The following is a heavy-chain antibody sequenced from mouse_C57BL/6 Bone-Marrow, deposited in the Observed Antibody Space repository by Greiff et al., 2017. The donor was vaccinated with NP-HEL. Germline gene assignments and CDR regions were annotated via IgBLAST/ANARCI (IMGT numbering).Heavy chain of an antibody. CDR2: IYPGGGYT. J-gene: IGHJ2*01. CDR3: ARVGYPYYFDY. V-gene: IGHV1-63*01. Sequence: VQLQQSGAELVRPGTSVKMSCKASGYTFTNYWIGWAKQRPGHGLEWMGDIYPGGGYTNYNEKFKGKATLTADKSSSTAYMQFSSLTSEDSAIYYCARVGYPYYFDYWGQGTTLTVSS. D-gene: IGHD1-1*02. CDR1: GYTFTNYW.